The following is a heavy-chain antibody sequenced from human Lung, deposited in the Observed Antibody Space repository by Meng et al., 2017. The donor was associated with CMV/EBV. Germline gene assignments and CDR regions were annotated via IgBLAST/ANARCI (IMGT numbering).Heavy chain of an antibody. CDR3: ARGPIIMIEVAPYGMDV. V-gene: IGHV1-2*02. Sequence: ASXXVSXKASGYTFSGYYMHWVRQAPGQGLEWMGWINPNSGDTNYPQKFQGRVTMTMDTSISTAHMELSRLRSDDTAMYSCARGPIIMIEVAPYGMDVWGQGXTVTVSS. CDR2: INPNSGDT. CDR1: GYTFSGYY. D-gene: IGHD3-22*01. J-gene: IGHJ6*02.